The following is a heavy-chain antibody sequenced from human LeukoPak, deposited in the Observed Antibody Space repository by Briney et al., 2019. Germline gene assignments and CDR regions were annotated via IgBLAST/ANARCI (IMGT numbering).Heavy chain of an antibody. Sequence: GGSLRLSCAASGFTVSSNYMSWVRQAPGKGLEGVSVIYSGGSTYYADSVKGRFTISRDNSKNTLYLQMNSLRAEDTAVYYCARVGAVAPYFDYWGQGTLVTVSS. J-gene: IGHJ4*02. CDR2: IYSGGST. CDR3: ARVGAVAPYFDY. V-gene: IGHV3-66*01. CDR1: GFTVSSNY. D-gene: IGHD6-19*01.